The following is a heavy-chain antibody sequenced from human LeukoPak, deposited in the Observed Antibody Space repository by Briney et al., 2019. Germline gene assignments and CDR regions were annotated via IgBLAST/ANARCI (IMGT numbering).Heavy chain of an antibody. Sequence: PGGSLRLSCAASGFIFSDYSMTWVRQAPGKGLEWVSSISTSSTYIYYADSVKGRFTISRDNAKNSLYLRMNSLRAEDTAVYYCARFDSGYDSYFDCWGQGTLVTVSS. CDR1: GFIFSDYS. V-gene: IGHV3-21*01. CDR2: ISTSSTYI. D-gene: IGHD5-12*01. CDR3: ARFDSGYDSYFDC. J-gene: IGHJ4*02.